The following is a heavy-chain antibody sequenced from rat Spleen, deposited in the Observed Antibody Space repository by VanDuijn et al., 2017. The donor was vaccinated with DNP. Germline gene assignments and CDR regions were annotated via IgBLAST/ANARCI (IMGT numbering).Heavy chain of an antibody. J-gene: IGHJ2*01. CDR2: ISSGGAGT. CDR3: LADSFTLDYPFDY. D-gene: IGHD3-8*01. Sequence: EVQLVESGGGLVQPGRSLKLSCAASGFTFSSFPMAWVRQAPKKGLEWVASISSGGAGTYYPDSVKDRFTISRNNAKSSLYLQMDSLRSEDSATYYCLADSFTLDYPFDYWGQGVMVTVSS. V-gene: IGHV5-20*01. CDR1: GFTFSSFP.